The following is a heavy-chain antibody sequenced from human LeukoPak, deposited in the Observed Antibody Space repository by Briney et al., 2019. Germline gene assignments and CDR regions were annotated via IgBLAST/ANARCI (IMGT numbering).Heavy chain of an antibody. V-gene: IGHV3-7*02. CDR3: TKYGDDDTPGLN. CDR2: VKEDGSDK. J-gene: IGHJ4*02. Sequence: GGSLRLSCAASGFSFSSYWMTWVRQAPGKGLEWVANVKEDGSDKYYVDSVKGRFTISRDNAKNSLYLQMNSLRAEDTAVYYCTKYGDDDTPGLNWGQGTLVTVSS. CDR1: GFSFSSYW. D-gene: IGHD4-17*01.